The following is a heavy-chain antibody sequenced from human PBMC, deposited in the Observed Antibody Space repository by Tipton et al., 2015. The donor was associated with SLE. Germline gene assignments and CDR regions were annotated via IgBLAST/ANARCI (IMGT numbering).Heavy chain of an antibody. CDR2: ISGSGGST. Sequence: SLRLSCAASGFTFSSYAMSWVRQAPGKGLEWVSAISGSGGSTYYADSVKGRFTISRDNSKNTLYLQMNSLRSDDTAVYYCTKDRLPGYWGQGTLVTVSS. CDR1: GFTFSSYA. V-gene: IGHV3-23*01. J-gene: IGHJ1*01. CDR3: TKDRLPGY. D-gene: IGHD2-15*01.